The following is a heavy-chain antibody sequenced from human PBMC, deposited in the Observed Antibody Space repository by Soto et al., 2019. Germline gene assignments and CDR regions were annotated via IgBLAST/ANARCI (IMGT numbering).Heavy chain of an antibody. CDR3: ASGMGRDFEL. Sequence: HVQLQASGPGLGKPSETLSLICTGSGDSSSNFYRSWIRQPTGKGLESLGRISARGTTNYNPSPLTRVAMSLDTSKNQFSLRLTSLSAADTAVYFCASGMGRDFELWGRGTLVTVFS. CDR1: GDSSSNFY. V-gene: IGHV4-4*07. D-gene: IGHD2-8*01. J-gene: IGHJ2*01. CDR2: ISARGTT.